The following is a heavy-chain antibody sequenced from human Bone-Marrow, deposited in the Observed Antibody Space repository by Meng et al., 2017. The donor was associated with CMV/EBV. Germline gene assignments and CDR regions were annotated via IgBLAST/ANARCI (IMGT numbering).Heavy chain of an antibody. J-gene: IGHJ4*02. CDR2: INPNSGGT. Sequence: QGPLVQSGAEVKKPGASVKVSCKASGYTFTGYYMHWVRQAPGQGLEWMGWINPNSGGTNYAQKFQGRVTMTRDTSISTAYMELSRLRSDDTAVYYCARAHCSSTSCLIDYWGQGTLVTVSS. V-gene: IGHV1-2*02. CDR3: ARAHCSSTSCLIDY. D-gene: IGHD2-2*01. CDR1: GYTFTGYY.